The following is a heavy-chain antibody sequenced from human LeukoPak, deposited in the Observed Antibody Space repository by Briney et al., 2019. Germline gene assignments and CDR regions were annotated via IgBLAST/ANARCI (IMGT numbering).Heavy chain of an antibody. V-gene: IGHV3-23*01. D-gene: IGHD3-9*01. CDR1: GFTFSSYA. CDR2: ISNSGGST. Sequence: GGSLRLSCAASGFTFSSYAMSWVRQAPGKGLEWASAISNSGGSTYYADSVKGRFTISRDNSKNRLYLQMNSLRAEDTAIYYCAKRGTSYDILTGYSGFDPWGQGTLVTVSS. CDR3: AKRGTSYDILTGYSGFDP. J-gene: IGHJ5*02.